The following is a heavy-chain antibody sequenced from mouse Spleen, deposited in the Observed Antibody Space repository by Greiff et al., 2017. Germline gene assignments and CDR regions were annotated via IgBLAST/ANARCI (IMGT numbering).Heavy chain of an antibody. J-gene: IGHJ2*01. Sequence: LQQPGAELVKPGASVKLSCKASGYTFTSYWMHWVKQRHGQGLEWIGNIYPGSGSTNYDEKFKSKGTLTVDTSSSTAYMHLSSLTSEDSAVYYCTRFRRGFDYWGQGTTLTVSS. CDR1: GYTFTSYW. V-gene: IGHV1S22*01. CDR2: IYPGSGST. CDR3: TRFRRGFDY.